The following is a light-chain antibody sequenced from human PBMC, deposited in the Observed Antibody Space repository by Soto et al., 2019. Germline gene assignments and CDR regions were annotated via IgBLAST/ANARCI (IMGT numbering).Light chain of an antibody. CDR1: QTISSW. CDR2: KAS. Sequence: DIQMTQSPSTLSGSVGDRVTITCRASQTISSWLAWYQQKPGKAPKLLIYKASTLKSGVPSRFSGSGSGTEFTLTISSLQPEDFATYYCLQHNSYPLLFGQGTKVDI. CDR3: LQHNSYPLL. V-gene: IGKV1-5*03. J-gene: IGKJ1*01.